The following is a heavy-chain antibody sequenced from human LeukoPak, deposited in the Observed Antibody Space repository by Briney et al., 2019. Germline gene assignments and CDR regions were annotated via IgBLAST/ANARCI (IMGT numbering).Heavy chain of an antibody. CDR2: IYYIGTT. J-gene: IGHJ4*02. CDR3: AREGVGSSGYYPFDY. D-gene: IGHD3-22*01. Sequence: PSETLSLTCTVSGDSIINYYWSWIRQPPGKGLEWIGYIYYIGTTNYNPSLKSRVTISIDTSKNQFSLKLSSVTAADTAVYYCAREGVGSSGYYPFDYWGQGILVTVSS. V-gene: IGHV4-59*13. CDR1: GDSIINYY.